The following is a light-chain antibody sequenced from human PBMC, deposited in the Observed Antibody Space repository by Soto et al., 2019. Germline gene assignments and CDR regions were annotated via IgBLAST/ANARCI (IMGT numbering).Light chain of an antibody. CDR3: QQYGSSPR. CDR1: QSVSSSY. Sequence: DILFTQSPGTLSLSPGERATLSCRASQSVSSSYLAWYQQKPGKAPRLLIYGASSRATGIPDRLSGSGSGTDFTLTIRRLEPEDCAVYYCQQYGSSPRFGQGTKVDIK. J-gene: IGKJ1*01. V-gene: IGKV3-20*01. CDR2: GAS.